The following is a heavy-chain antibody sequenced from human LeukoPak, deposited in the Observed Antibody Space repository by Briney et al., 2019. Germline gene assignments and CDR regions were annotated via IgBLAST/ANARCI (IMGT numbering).Heavy chain of an antibody. J-gene: IGHJ4*02. D-gene: IGHD4-11*01. V-gene: IGHV3-23*01. CDR2: ISGSGGST. Sequence: PGGSLRLSCAASGFFFSDVWMNWVRQAPGKGLEWVSAISGSGGSTYYADSVKGRFTISRDNSKNTLYLQMNSLRAEDTAVYYCAKAQTVTFDYWGQGTLVTVSS. CDR1: GFFFSDVW. CDR3: AKAQTVTFDY.